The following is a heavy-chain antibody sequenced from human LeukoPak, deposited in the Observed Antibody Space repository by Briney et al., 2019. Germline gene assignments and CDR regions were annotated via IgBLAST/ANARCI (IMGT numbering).Heavy chain of an antibody. Sequence: GGSLRLSCAASGFTFDDYAMHWVRQAPGKGLEWVSGISWNSGSIGYADSVKGRFTISRNNAKNSLYLQMNSLRAEDTALYYCAKDNSAGALDYWGQGTLVTVSS. CDR2: ISWNSGSI. J-gene: IGHJ4*02. CDR1: GFTFDDYA. CDR3: AKDNSAGALDY. D-gene: IGHD2-21*01. V-gene: IGHV3-9*01.